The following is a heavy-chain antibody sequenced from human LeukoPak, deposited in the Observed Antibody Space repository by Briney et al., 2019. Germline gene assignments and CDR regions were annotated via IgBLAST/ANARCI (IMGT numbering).Heavy chain of an antibody. V-gene: IGHV3-21*06. CDR3: ARDGEPCASISCQSYFYHYMDV. CDR2: IKSERSQK. J-gene: IGHJ6*03. CDR1: GFAFSKYS. D-gene: IGHD2-2*01. Sequence: GGSLRLSCVGSGFAFSKYSMNWVRQAPGGGPQWGSSIKSERSQKYYPDSLKGRVTVSRDNANNSVFLRMDDLRADDTAVYYCARDGEPCASISCQSYFYHYMDVWGKGTTVTVSS.